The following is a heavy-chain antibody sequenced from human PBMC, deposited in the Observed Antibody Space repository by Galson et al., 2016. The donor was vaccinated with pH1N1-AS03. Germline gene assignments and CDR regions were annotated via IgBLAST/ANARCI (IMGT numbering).Heavy chain of an antibody. CDR2: MNPDSGNT. J-gene: IGHJ4*02. CDR1: GYTFTTCD. V-gene: IGHV1-8*03. CDR3: AIETRKTTTGGIDF. D-gene: IGHD7-27*01. Sequence: SVKASCKASGYTFTTCDINWVRQAPGQGLEWMGWMNPDSGNTGYAPSFQGRVTITRDTSISTAYMELSSLRSEDTAVYYCAIETRKTTTGGIDFWGQGTLVTVSS.